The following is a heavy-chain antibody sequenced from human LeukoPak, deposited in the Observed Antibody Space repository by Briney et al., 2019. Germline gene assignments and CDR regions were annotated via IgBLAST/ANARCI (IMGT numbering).Heavy chain of an antibody. J-gene: IGHJ4*02. V-gene: IGHV4-59*01. CDR1: GGSISSYY. CDR3: ASGWEPHVFDY. Sequence: PSETLSLTCTVSGGSISSYYWSWNRQPPGKGLEWIGYIYYSGSTNYNPSLKSRVTISVDTSKNQFSLKLSSVTAADTAVYYCASGWEPHVFDYWGQGTLVTVSS. D-gene: IGHD1-26*01. CDR2: IYYSGST.